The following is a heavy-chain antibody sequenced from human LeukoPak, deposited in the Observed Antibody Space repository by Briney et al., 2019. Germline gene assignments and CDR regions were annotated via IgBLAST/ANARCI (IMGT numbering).Heavy chain of an antibody. CDR1: GVSINDYY. D-gene: IGHD3-9*01. Sequence: SETLSLTCGVFGVSINDYYWSWIRQSPGKGLEWIGEISHTEGTRYNPSLESRDTMSVGTSENQLSLKLIFVTAADTAVYYCARIRCGHSGSVCYNHWGLGTLVTVSS. J-gene: IGHJ1*01. CDR2: ISHTEGT. CDR3: ARIRCGHSGSVCYNH. V-gene: IGHV4-34*01.